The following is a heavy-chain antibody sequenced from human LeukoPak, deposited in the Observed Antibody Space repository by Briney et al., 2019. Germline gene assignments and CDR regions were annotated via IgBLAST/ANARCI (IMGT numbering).Heavy chain of an antibody. Sequence: PGGSLRLSCAASGFTFSSSWMSWVRQAPGKGLEWVAIIKQDGTEKYYVDSVKGRFTISRDNAKNSLYLQMSSLRAEDTAVYYCARGVGATHFDYWGQGTLVTVSS. J-gene: IGHJ4*02. CDR1: GFTFSSSW. CDR3: ARGVGATHFDY. D-gene: IGHD1-26*01. CDR2: IKQDGTEK. V-gene: IGHV3-7*04.